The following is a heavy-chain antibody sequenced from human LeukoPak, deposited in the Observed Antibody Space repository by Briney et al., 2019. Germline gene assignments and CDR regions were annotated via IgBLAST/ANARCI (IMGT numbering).Heavy chain of an antibody. D-gene: IGHD3-10*01. Sequence: GGSLRLSCAASGFTFSSYAMHWVRQAPGKGLQWLTVISYDGRNEYYADSVTGRFTISRDNSKNTVFLQLNSLRVEDAAIYYCARGEAYYNKNGLPGAALDFWGLGTLVTVSS. CDR3: ARGEAYYNKNGLPGAALDF. J-gene: IGHJ3*01. CDR2: ISYDGRNE. CDR1: GFTFSSYA. V-gene: IGHV3-30*04.